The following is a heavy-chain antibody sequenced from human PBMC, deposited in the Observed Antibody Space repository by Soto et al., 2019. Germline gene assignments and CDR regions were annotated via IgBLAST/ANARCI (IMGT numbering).Heavy chain of an antibody. CDR1: GFTFDDYG. Sequence: EVQLVESGGVVVRPGGSLRLSCAASGFTFDDYGMSCVRQAPRKGLAWVSGINWHGGSTGDADSVNGRFTISRDNAKNSLSLQMISLRAADTALYHCARVATTLGFDYWGQGTLVTVSS. D-gene: IGHD4-17*01. J-gene: IGHJ4*02. CDR2: INWHGGST. CDR3: ARVATTLGFDY. V-gene: IGHV3-20*01.